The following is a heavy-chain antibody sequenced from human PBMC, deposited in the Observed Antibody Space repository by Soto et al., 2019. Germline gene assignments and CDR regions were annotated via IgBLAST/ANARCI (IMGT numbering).Heavy chain of an antibody. Sequence: ASVKVSCKASGYSFTSYYMHWVRQAPGQGLEWVGLINPTGDGTSYAQKFQGRVTMTRDTSATTVYMQMNSLRAEDTVVYYCAKAVRTTMKYDMDVWGQGTTVTVSS. D-gene: IGHD1-26*01. CDR2: INPTGDGT. J-gene: IGHJ6*02. CDR3: AKAVRTTMKYDMDV. V-gene: IGHV1-46*01. CDR1: GYSFTSYY.